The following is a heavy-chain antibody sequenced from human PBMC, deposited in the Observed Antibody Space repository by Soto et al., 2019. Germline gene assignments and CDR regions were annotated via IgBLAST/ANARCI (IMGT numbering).Heavy chain of an antibody. J-gene: IGHJ6*02. CDR3: AIRGAAAGYNYYYGMDV. V-gene: IGHV5-51*01. D-gene: IGHD6-13*01. CDR1: GYSFTSYW. CDR2: IYPGDSDT. Sequence: GASLKISCKGSGYSFTSYWIGWVRQMPGKGLEWMGIIYPGDSDTRYSPSFQGQVTISADKSISTAYLQWSSLKASDTAMYYCAIRGAAAGYNYYYGMDVWGQGTTVTSP.